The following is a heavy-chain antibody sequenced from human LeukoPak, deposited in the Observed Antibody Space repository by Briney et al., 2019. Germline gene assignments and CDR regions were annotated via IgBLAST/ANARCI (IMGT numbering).Heavy chain of an antibody. V-gene: IGHV3-7*04. CDR1: GHSFSSFW. Sequence: PGGSLRLSCAASGHSFSSFWMSWVRQAPGKGLEWVANIKHDGSEIYYVDSVKGRFTISRDNAKNSLNLQMNSLRAEDTAVYHCARSNSFDYWGQGTLVTVSS. J-gene: IGHJ4*02. CDR3: ARSNSFDY. CDR2: IKHDGSEI.